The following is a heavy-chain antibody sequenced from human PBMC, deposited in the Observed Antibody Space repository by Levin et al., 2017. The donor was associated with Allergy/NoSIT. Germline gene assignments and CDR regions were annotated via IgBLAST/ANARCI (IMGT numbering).Heavy chain of an antibody. CDR3: ARGLPNYYDSSGSFAFDI. J-gene: IGHJ3*02. V-gene: IGHV4-39*07. CDR1: GGSVTSSSYY. D-gene: IGHD3-22*01. Sequence: SETLSLTCPVSGGSVTSSSYYWAWIRQPPGTGLEWIASIYNSGTTYYNPSLKSRVTLSVDSSTNQFSLHLTSVTAADTAVYYCARGLPNYYDSSGSFAFDIWGQGRMVTVSS. CDR2: IYNSGTT.